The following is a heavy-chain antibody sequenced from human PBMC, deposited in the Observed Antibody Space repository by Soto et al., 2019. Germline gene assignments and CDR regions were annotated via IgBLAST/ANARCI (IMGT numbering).Heavy chain of an antibody. CDR2: IFSNDEK. Sequence: QVTVKESGPVLVKPTETLTLTCTVSGFSLSNPGLGVSWISQPPGKALEWLAHIFSNDEKSYSTSLKSRLTISKDTSKSQVVLIMTNMAPVDTATYYCASTYSTSWYWFDPWGQGTLVTVSS. J-gene: IGHJ5*02. V-gene: IGHV2-26*04. CDR1: GFSLSNPGLG. D-gene: IGHD6-13*01. CDR3: ASTYSTSWYWFDP.